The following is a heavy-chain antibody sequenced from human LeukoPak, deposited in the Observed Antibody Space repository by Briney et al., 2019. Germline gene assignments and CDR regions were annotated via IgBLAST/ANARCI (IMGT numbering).Heavy chain of an antibody. V-gene: IGHV3-43*02. CDR3: AKDIMDPGYSYGHGY. D-gene: IGHD5-18*01. CDR1: GITFDDYA. CDR2: ISGDGGST. J-gene: IGHJ4*02. Sequence: PGGSLRLSCAASGITFDDYAMHWVRQAPGKGLEWVSLISGDGGSTYYADSVKGRFTISRDNSKNSLYLQMNSLRTEDTALYYCAKDIMDPGYSYGHGYWGQGTLVTVSS.